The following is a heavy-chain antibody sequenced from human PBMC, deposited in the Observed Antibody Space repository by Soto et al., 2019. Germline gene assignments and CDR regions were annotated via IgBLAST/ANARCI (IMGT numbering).Heavy chain of an antibody. V-gene: IGHV3-23*01. CDR1: GLHISTYS. J-gene: IGHJ6*02. D-gene: IGHD2-2*01. Sequence: GGSKIHSNGFSGLHISTYSMILIRQKQGKGLEWVSAISGSGSNTYYIDSVKGRFTISRDNAKNSLYLQMNSLRDEDTAVYYCARELVVLAPAVRSYYYGMDVWGQGTTVTVSS. CDR2: ISGSGSNT. CDR3: ARELVVLAPAVRSYYYGMDV.